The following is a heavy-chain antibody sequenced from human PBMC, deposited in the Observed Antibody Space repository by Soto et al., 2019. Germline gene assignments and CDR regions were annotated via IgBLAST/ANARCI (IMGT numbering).Heavy chain of an antibody. CDR1: GYTFTSYA. J-gene: IGHJ5*02. Sequence: QVQLVQSGAEEKKPGASVKVSCKASGYTFTSYAMHWVRQAPGQRLEWMGWINAGNGNTKYSQKFQGRVTITRDTSASTAYMELSSLRSEDTAVYYCARDRQHLNWFDPWGQGTLVTVSS. CDR2: INAGNGNT. CDR3: ARDRQHLNWFDP. V-gene: IGHV1-3*05. D-gene: IGHD6-13*01.